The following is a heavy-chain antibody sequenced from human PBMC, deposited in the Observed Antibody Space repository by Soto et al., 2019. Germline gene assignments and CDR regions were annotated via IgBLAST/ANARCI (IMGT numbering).Heavy chain of an antibody. J-gene: IGHJ4*02. Sequence: PSETLSLTCTVSGGSISSGDYYWSWIRQPPGKGLEWIGYIYYSGSTYYSPSLKSRVTISVDTSKNQFSLKLSSVTAADTAVYYCARGEDYGDYVDYWGQGTLVTVSS. V-gene: IGHV4-30-4*01. D-gene: IGHD4-17*01. CDR3: ARGEDYGDYVDY. CDR2: IYYSGST. CDR1: GGSISSGDYY.